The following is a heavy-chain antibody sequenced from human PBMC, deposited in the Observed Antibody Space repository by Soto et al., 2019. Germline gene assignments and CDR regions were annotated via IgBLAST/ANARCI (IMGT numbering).Heavy chain of an antibody. CDR2: IWFDGSNK. V-gene: IGHV3-33*01. CDR3: ATTGPY. Sequence: SGGSLRLSCAASGFTFSSYGMHWVRQAPGKGLEWVAVIWFDGSNKFYADSAKGRFTISRDNSKNTVSLQMNSLRDEDSAAYYCATTGPYWGQGTLVTVSS. J-gene: IGHJ4*02. CDR1: GFTFSSYG.